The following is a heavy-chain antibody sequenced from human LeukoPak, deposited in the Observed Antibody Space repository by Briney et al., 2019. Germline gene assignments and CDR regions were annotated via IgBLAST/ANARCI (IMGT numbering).Heavy chain of an antibody. Sequence: PGGSLRLSCAASGFTFSRYGMNWVRQPPGKGLEWVSSISWSSTYIYYAESVKGRFTISRDNAKNSLFLQMNTLRAEDTAVYYCASGSYSFDFWGQGALVTVSS. CDR2: ISWSSTYI. D-gene: IGHD1-26*01. J-gene: IGHJ4*02. V-gene: IGHV3-21*06. CDR3: ASGSYSFDF. CDR1: GFTFSRYG.